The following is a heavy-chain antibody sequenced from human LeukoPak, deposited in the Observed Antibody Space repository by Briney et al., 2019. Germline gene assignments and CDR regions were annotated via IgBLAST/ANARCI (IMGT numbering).Heavy chain of an antibody. CDR2: INPNNGGT. J-gene: IGHJ4*02. V-gene: IGHV1-2*02. CDR3: ARDGGQHLGVLNY. Sequence: ASVKVSCKASGYTFTGYYMHWVRQAPGQGPQWMGWINPNNGGTNYPQNFQGRVTMTTDTSINTAYMELSRLRYDDTALYYCARDGGQHLGVLNYWGQGTLVTVSS. D-gene: IGHD6-25*01. CDR1: GYTFTGYY.